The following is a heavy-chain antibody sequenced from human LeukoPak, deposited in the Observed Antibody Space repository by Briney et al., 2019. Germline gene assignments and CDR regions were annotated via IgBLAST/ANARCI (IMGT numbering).Heavy chain of an antibody. D-gene: IGHD4-23*01. V-gene: IGHV4-59*01. CDR1: YY. CDR2: IYYSGST. CDR3: ARTYGGQFDY. Sequence: YYXXXXRQPXGXGLDWIGYIYYSGSTNYNPSLKSRVTISVDTSKNQFSLKLSSVTAADTAVYYCARTYGGQFDYWGQGTLVTVSS. J-gene: IGHJ4*02.